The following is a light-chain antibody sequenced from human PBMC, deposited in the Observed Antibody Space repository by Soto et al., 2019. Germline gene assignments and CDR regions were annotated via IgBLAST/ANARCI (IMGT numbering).Light chain of an antibody. Sequence: NFMLTQPHSVSEYPGKTVTISCTRSSGSIASNYVQWYQQRPGSSPTTVIYEDNQRPSGVPDRFSGSIDSSSNSASLTISGLKTEDEADYYCQSYDSSNRVFGGGTKVTVL. CDR1: SGSIASNY. V-gene: IGLV6-57*01. CDR2: EDN. J-gene: IGLJ3*02. CDR3: QSYDSSNRV.